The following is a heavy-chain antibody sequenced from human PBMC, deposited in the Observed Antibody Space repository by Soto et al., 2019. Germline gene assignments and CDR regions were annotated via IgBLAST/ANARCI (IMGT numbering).Heavy chain of an antibody. Sequence: QLQQWGAGLLKPSETLSLTCVVSGGSFSTYYDNWIRQSPGKGLEWIGEINHSGNNNYSPSLKSRVTPSLDTTKNQCSLKLTSVTAADTAVYYCARGGSNDWQVALDIWGQGTMVTVSS. J-gene: IGHJ3*02. CDR3: ARGGSNDWQVALDI. V-gene: IGHV4-34*01. D-gene: IGHD3-9*01. CDR2: INHSGNN. CDR1: GGSFSTYY.